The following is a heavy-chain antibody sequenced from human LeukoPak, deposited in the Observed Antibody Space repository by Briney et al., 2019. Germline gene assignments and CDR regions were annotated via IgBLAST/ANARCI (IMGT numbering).Heavy chain of an antibody. D-gene: IGHD1-26*01. J-gene: IGHJ4*02. V-gene: IGHV3-23*01. CDR3: AKGPHSGSYYYNYFDY. CDR2: ISGSGGST. Sequence: GGSLRLSCAASGFTFSSYAMSWVRQAPGKGLEWVSAISGSGGSTYYADSVKGRFTISRDNSKNTLYLQMNSLRAEDTAVYYRAKGPHSGSYYYNYFDYWGQGTLVTVSS. CDR1: GFTFSSYA.